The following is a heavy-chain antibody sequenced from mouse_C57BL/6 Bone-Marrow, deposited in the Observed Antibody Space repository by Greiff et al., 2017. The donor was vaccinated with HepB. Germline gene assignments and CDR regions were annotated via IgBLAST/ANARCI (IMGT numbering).Heavy chain of an antibody. CDR2: INPNNGGT. V-gene: IGHV1-18*01. J-gene: IGHJ2*01. CDR3: ARVRDYYGSSPYYFDY. CDR1: GYTFTDYN. D-gene: IGHD1-1*01. Sequence: EVKLVESGPELVKPGASVKIPCKASGYTFTDYNMDWVKQSHGKSLEWIGDINPNNGGTIYNQKFKGKATLTVDKSSSTAYMELRSLTSEDTAVYYCARVRDYYGSSPYYFDYWGQGATLTVSS.